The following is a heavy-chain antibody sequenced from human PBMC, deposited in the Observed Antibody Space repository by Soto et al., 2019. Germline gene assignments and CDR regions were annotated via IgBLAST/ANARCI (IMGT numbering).Heavy chain of an antibody. V-gene: IGHV4-30-2*01. CDR3: ARGQVVAAQH. D-gene: IGHD2-15*01. CDR1: GGSISSGGYS. J-gene: IGHJ4*02. CDR2: IFHSGST. Sequence: SETLSLTCTVSGGSISSGGYSWSWIRQPPGKGLEWIGYIFHSGSTYYNPSLKSRVTISVDRSKNQFSLKLSSVTAADTAVYYCARGQVVAAQHWGQGTLVTVSS.